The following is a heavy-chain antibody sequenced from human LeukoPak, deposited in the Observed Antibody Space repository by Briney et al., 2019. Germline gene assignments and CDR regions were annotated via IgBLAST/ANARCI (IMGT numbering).Heavy chain of an antibody. Sequence: PGGSLRLSCAASGFIFSHHGMHWVRQAPGKGLEWVAVIWSDATNRFYAESVKGRFTISRDNSQNTVFLQMNSLRVKDTAIYYCARDAPGYGGYGDWGQGILVTVSS. CDR1: GFIFSHHG. D-gene: IGHD5-12*01. V-gene: IGHV3-33*01. J-gene: IGHJ4*02. CDR3: ARDAPGYGGYGD. CDR2: IWSDATNR.